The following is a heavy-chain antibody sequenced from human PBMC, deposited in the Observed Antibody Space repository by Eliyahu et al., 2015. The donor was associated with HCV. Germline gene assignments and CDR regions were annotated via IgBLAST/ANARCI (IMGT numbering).Heavy chain of an antibody. CDR3: ARVTTGFPCFDY. J-gene: IGHJ4*02. D-gene: IGHD4-17*01. CDR2: IYYXGNT. Sequence: QLQLQESGPGLVKPSETLSLTCTVSGGSISSSSYYWGWIRQPPGKGLEWIGSIYYXGNTYYNPSLKSRVTISVDTSKNQFSLKLSSVTAADTAVYYCARVTTGFPCFDYWGQGTLVTVSS. V-gene: IGHV4-39*01. CDR1: GGSISSSSYY.